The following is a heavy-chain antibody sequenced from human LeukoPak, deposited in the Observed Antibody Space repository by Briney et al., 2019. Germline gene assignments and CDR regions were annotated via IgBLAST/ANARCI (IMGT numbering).Heavy chain of an antibody. CDR3: ARVLDTAMVGGNNWFDP. D-gene: IGHD5-18*01. CDR2: ISAYNGNT. J-gene: IGHJ5*02. V-gene: IGHV1-18*01. CDR1: GYTFTSYG. Sequence: EASVKVSCKASGYTFTSYGISWVRQAPGQGLEWMGWISAYNGNTNYAQKLQGRVTMTTDTSTGTAYMELRSLRSDDTAVYYCARVLDTAMVGGNNWFDPWGQGTLVTVSS.